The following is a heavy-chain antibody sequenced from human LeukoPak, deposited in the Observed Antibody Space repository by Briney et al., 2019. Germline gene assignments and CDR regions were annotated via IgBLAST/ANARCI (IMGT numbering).Heavy chain of an antibody. V-gene: IGHV3-30-3*01. CDR2: ISYDGSNK. Sequence: PGRSLRLSCAASGFTFSSYAMHWVRQAPGKGLEWVAVISYDGSNKYYADSVKGRFTISRDNAKNSLYLQMNSLRVEDTAVYYCARGQRVFDYWGQGTLATVSS. J-gene: IGHJ4*02. CDR1: GFTFSSYA. D-gene: IGHD6-25*01. CDR3: ARGQRVFDY.